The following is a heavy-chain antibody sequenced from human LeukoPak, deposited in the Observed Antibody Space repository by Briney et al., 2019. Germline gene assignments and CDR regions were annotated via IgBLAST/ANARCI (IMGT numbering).Heavy chain of an antibody. CDR1: GGSISSGGYS. D-gene: IGHD3-22*01. Sequence: PSETLSLTCAVSGGSISSGGYSWSWIRQPPGKGLEWLGYIYHSGSTYYNPSLKSRVTISVDRSKNQFSLKLSSVTAADTAVYYCARAHGWLLLHQSNWFDPWGQGTLVTVSS. J-gene: IGHJ5*02. CDR2: IYHSGST. V-gene: IGHV4-30-2*01. CDR3: ARAHGWLLLHQSNWFDP.